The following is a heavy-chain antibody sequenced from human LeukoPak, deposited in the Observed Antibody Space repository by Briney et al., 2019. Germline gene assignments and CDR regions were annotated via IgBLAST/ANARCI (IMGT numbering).Heavy chain of an antibody. D-gene: IGHD5-24*01. CDR1: GGSITNYY. V-gene: IGHV4-59*01. Sequence: SETLSLTCTVSGGSITNYYWSWIRQPPGKGLEWIGYIYYSGSTYYNPSLKSRVTISLDTSKNQFSLKLSSVTAADTAVYYCARAGDGGGRYGGLIDCRGQGTLVTVSS. CDR3: ARAGDGGGRYGGLIDC. CDR2: IYYSGST. J-gene: IGHJ4*02.